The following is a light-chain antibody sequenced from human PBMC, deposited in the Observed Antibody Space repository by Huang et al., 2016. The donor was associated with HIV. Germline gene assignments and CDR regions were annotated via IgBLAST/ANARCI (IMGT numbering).Light chain of an antibody. CDR1: QSIDRY. CDR3: QQSYSNPRT. J-gene: IGKJ1*01. Sequence: DIQMTQSPSSLSASVGDRVTITCRASQSIDRYLNWYQQKPGKAPKLLIYAASTLRSGVPSRFSGSGSGTDFTLTVSSLQPEDFATYYCQQSYSNPRTFGQGTRVEIK. CDR2: AAS. V-gene: IGKV1-39*01.